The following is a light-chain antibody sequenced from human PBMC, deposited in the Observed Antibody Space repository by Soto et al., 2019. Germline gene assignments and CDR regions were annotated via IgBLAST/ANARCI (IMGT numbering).Light chain of an antibody. CDR3: QSYDSSLSGCV. J-gene: IGLJ1*01. V-gene: IGLV1-44*01. CDR2: SNN. Sequence: QSVLTQPPSASGTPGQRVTISCSGISSNIGSNTVNWYQQLPGTAPKLLIYSNNQRPSGVPGRFSGSKSGTSATLAITGLQAEDEADYYCQSYDSSLSGCVLGTGTKVTVL. CDR1: SSNIGSNT.